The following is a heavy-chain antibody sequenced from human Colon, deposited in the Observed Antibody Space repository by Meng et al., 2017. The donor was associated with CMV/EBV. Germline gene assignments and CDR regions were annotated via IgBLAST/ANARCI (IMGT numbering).Heavy chain of an antibody. CDR2: ISISSSKI. CDR3: ARESQGLVPTTYFDY. J-gene: IGHJ4*02. D-gene: IGHD6-19*01. V-gene: IGHV3-48*04. Sequence: GESLKISCEVSGFALSSYNMNWVRQVPGKGLEWVSYISISSSKILYADSVKGRFTISRDNAKGALYLQISDLRADDSAVYYCARESQGLVPTTYFDYWGRGTLVTVSS. CDR1: GFALSSYN.